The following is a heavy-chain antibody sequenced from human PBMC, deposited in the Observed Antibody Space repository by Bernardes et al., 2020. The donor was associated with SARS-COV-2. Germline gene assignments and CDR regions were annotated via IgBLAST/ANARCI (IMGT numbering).Heavy chain of an antibody. J-gene: IGHJ3*02. CDR2: IYTSGST. CDR1: GGSISSGSYY. Sequence: SETLSLTCTVSGGSISSGSYYWSWIRQPAGKGLEWIGRIYTSGSTNYNPSLKSRVTISVDTSKNQFSLKLSSVTAADTAVYYCARGLAYPGDFDIWGQGTMVTVSS. D-gene: IGHD2-21*01. CDR3: ARGLAYPGDFDI. V-gene: IGHV4-61*02.